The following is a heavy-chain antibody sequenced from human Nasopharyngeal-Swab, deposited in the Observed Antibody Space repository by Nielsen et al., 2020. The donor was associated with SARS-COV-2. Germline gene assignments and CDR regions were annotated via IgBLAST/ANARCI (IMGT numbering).Heavy chain of an antibody. Sequence: WVRQAPGQGLEWMGGIIPIVGTANYAQKFQGRVTITADESTSTAYMELSSLRSEDTAVYYCAEGVNCSSTSCYYYYGMDVWGQGTTVTVSS. D-gene: IGHD2-2*01. CDR3: AEGVNCSSTSCYYYYGMDV. CDR2: IIPIVGTA. J-gene: IGHJ6*02. V-gene: IGHV1-69*01.